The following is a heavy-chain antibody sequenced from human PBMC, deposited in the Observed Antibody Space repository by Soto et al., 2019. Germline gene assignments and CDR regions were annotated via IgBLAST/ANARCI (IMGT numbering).Heavy chain of an antibody. V-gene: IGHV3-48*03. J-gene: IGHJ6*02. CDR1: GFTFSSYE. CDR3: ARALDFWSGYYVPEGWFPNYPYYYYGMDV. CDR2: ISSSGSTI. D-gene: IGHD3-3*01. Sequence: GSLRLSCAASGFTFSSYEMNWVRQAPGKGLEWVSYISSSGSTIYYADSVKGRFTISRDNAKNSLYLQMNSLRAEDTAVYYCARALDFWSGYYVPEGWFPNYPYYYYGMDVWGQGTTVTVSS.